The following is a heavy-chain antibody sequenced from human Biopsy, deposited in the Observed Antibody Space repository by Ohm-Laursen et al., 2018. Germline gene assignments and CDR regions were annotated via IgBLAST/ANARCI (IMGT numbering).Heavy chain of an antibody. V-gene: IGHV3-9*01. Sequence: SLRLSCTAPGFTFDDYVMHWVRQAPGKGLEWVSGISWNSGGIGYADSVMGRFTISRDNAKNSLYLQMNSLRAEDTALYYCAKGNVWEKYHNSLFDYWGQGTLVTVSS. CDR2: ISWNSGGI. CDR1: GFTFDDYV. D-gene: IGHD3-16*01. CDR3: AKGNVWEKYHNSLFDY. J-gene: IGHJ4*02.